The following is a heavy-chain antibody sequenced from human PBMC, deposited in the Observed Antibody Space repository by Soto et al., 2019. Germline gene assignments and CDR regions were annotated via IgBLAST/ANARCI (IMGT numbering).Heavy chain of an antibody. CDR3: ARYCSGGSCPYYYGMDV. CDR2: IYYSGST. V-gene: IGHV4-31*03. CDR1: GGSISSGGYY. D-gene: IGHD2-15*01. Sequence: SETLSLTCTVSGGSISSGGYYWSWIRQHPGKGLEWIGYIYYSGSTYYNPSLKSRVTISVDTSKNQFSLKLSSVTAADTAVYYCARYCSGGSCPYYYGMDVWGQGTTVTVSS. J-gene: IGHJ6*02.